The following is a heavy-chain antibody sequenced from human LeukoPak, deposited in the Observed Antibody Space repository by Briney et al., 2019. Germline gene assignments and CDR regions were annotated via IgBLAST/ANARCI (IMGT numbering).Heavy chain of an antibody. Sequence: GGSLRLSCAASGFTFSSYAMRWVGQAPGKGLEWVSAISGSGGSTYYADSMKGRFTISRDNSKNTLYLQMNSLRAEDTAVYYCAKIIRLPYFDYWGQGTLVTVSS. D-gene: IGHD6-25*01. V-gene: IGHV3-23*01. CDR3: AKIIRLPYFDY. CDR2: ISGSGGST. CDR1: GFTFSSYA. J-gene: IGHJ4*02.